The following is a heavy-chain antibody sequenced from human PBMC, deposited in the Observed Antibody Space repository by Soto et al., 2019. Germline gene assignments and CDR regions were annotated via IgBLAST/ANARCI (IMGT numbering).Heavy chain of an antibody. CDR1: GGSISSGGYS. CDR2: IYHSGST. Sequence: QLQLQESGSGLVRPSQTLSLTCAVSGGSISSGGYSWNWIRQPPGKGLEWIGYIYHSGSTLYNPSLKIRVTISVYKSRNQFPRKLSSVTAADTAAYYCYRDQLEGNWCDPWGQGTLVTVSS. CDR3: YRDQLEGNWCDP. D-gene: IGHD1-1*01. J-gene: IGHJ5*02. V-gene: IGHV4-30-2*01.